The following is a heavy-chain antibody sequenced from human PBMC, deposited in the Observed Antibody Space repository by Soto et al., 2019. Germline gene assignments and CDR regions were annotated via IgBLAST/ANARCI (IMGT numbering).Heavy chain of an antibody. CDR1: GFTFSSYG. D-gene: IGHD2-15*01. J-gene: IGHJ4*02. CDR2: ISYDGSNK. V-gene: IGHV3-30*18. CDR3: AKDRSNTYCSGGSCYRAFEY. Sequence: GGSLRLSCAASGFTFSSYGIRRVRQAPGKGLEWVAVISYDGSNKYYADSVKGRFTISRDNSKNTLYLQMNSLRAEDTAVYYCAKDRSNTYCSGGSCYRAFEYWGQGTLVTVSS.